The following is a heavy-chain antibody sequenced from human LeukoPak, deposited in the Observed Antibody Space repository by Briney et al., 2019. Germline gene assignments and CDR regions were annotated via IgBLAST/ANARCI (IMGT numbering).Heavy chain of an antibody. Sequence: ASVKVSCKASGYTFTGYYMHWVRQAPGQGLEWMGWINPNSGDTNYAQKFQGRATMTRDPSISTAYMALTRLRSDDTAVYYCARDAWLVGTTNLYYFDYWGQGTLVTVSS. CDR2: INPNSGDT. CDR1: GYTFTGYY. D-gene: IGHD1-26*01. J-gene: IGHJ4*02. V-gene: IGHV1-2*02. CDR3: ARDAWLVGTTNLYYFDY.